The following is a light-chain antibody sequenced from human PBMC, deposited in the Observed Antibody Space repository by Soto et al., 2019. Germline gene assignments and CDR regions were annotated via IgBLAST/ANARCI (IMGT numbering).Light chain of an antibody. CDR1: QSVSTNS. CDR3: QQYSKSPWT. V-gene: IGKV3-20*01. CDR2: ETS. Sequence: EIVLTQSPGTLSLSPGERAALSCRASQSVSTNSLAWFQQKPGQAPRLLIYETSSRATGIPDRFIGSGSGTDFSLTISRLEPEDSAVYYCQQYSKSPWTFGQGTKVEI. J-gene: IGKJ1*01.